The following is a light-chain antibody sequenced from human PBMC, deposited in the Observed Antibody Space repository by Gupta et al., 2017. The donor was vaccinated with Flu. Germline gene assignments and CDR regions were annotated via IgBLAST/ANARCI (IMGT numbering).Light chain of an antibody. CDR3: QQYNNWPPYT. V-gene: IGKV3-15*01. J-gene: IGKJ2*01. CDR1: QSVRSN. CDR2: GAS. Sequence: ATLSVSPGERATLSCRASQSVRSNLAWYKQKPGRAPRLLIYGASTRDTGIPARFSGSGSGTEFTLTISSRQSEDFAVYYCQQYNNWPPYTFGQGTKLEIE.